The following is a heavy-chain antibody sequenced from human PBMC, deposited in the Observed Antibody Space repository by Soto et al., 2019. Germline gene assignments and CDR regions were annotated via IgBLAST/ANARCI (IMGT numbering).Heavy chain of an antibody. V-gene: IGHV4-30-4*01. Sequence: QVQLQESGPGLVKPSQTLSLTCTVSGGSISSGDYYWSWIRQPPGKGLEWIGYIYYSGSTYYNPSLQSXXTXSGXTSRNQFSLKLSSVTAADTAVYYCARGFGATEFDYWGQGTLVTVSS. CDR1: GGSISSGDYY. J-gene: IGHJ4*02. CDR2: IYYSGST. CDR3: ARGFGATEFDY. D-gene: IGHD3-16*01.